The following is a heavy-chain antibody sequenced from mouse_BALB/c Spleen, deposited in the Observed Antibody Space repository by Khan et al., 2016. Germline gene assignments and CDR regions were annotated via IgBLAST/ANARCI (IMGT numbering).Heavy chain of an antibody. J-gene: IGHJ3*01. CDR1: GFTFSSYT. CDR2: ISNGGGST. D-gene: IGHD4-1*01. V-gene: IGHV5-12-2*01. Sequence: EVELVESGGGLVQPGGSLKLSCAASGFTFSSYTMSWVRQTPEKRLEWVAYISNGGGSTYYPDTVKGRFTISRDNAKNTLYLQMSSLKSEDTAMYYCARDAGAWFADWGQGTLVTVSA. CDR3: ARDAGAWFAD.